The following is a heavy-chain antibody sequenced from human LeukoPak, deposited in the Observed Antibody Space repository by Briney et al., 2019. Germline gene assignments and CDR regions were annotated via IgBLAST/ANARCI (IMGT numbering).Heavy chain of an antibody. CDR1: GGSISNYY. CDR2: IYYSGSI. D-gene: IGHD5-24*01. CDR3: ARGRDGSRRLDY. J-gene: IGHJ4*02. Sequence: SETLSLTCTVSGGSISNYYWSWIRQPPGKGLEWIAYIYYSGSINYNPSLKSRVTISVDTSKNQFSLKLSSVTAADTAVYYCARGRDGSRRLDYWGQGTLVTVSS. V-gene: IGHV4-59*01.